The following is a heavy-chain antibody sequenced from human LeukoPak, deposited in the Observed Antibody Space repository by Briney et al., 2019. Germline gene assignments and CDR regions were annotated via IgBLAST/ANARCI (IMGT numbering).Heavy chain of an antibody. Sequence: PGGSLRFYCAASGCTFSSHDMSWDRQAPGKGLEWVSGISGSGGSTYYADSVKGRFTISRDNSKNTLYVQMNSLRAEDTAVYYCAKGRAGTDYWGEGTLVTVSS. CDR3: AKGRAGTDY. V-gene: IGHV3-23*01. D-gene: IGHD6-19*01. CDR2: ISGSGGST. CDR1: GCTFSSHD. J-gene: IGHJ4*02.